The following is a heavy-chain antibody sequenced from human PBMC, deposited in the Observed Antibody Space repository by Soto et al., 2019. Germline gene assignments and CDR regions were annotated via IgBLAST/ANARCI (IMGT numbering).Heavy chain of an antibody. CDR2: IYYSGST. J-gene: IGHJ6*02. Sequence: QPPGKGLEWIGSIYYSGSTYYNPSLKSRVTISVDTSKNQFSLKLSSVTAADTAVYYCARQGAGYYGMDVWGQGTTVTVSS. V-gene: IGHV4-39*01. CDR3: ARQGAGYYGMDV.